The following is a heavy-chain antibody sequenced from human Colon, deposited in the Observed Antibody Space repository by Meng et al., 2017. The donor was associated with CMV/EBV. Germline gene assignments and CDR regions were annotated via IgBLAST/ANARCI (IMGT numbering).Heavy chain of an antibody. CDR2: INWNGGNT. D-gene: IGHD2-2*01. CDR3: ARADCSSTSCKGADY. Sequence: GESLKISCAASGFTFDKYAMNWVRQAPGKGLEWVSGINWNGGNTSYADSVKGRFTISRDNAKNSLYLQMNSLRAEDTALYYCARADCSSTSCKGADYWGQGTLVTVSS. CDR1: GFTFDKYA. V-gene: IGHV3-20*04. J-gene: IGHJ4*02.